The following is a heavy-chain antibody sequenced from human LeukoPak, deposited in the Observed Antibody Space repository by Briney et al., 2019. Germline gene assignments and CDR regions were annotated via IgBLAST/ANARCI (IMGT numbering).Heavy chain of an antibody. CDR3: ARRLTQYDCFDP. D-gene: IGHD2-2*01. J-gene: IGHJ5*02. Sequence: SQTLSLTCAISGDSFSSNSAAWNWIRQSPSRGLEWLGRTYYRSTWYNDYAVSVRGRITVNPDTSKNQFSLHLNSVTPEDTAVYYCARRLTQYDCFDPWGQGILVTVSS. CDR2: TYYRSTWYN. V-gene: IGHV6-1*01. CDR1: GDSFSSNSAA.